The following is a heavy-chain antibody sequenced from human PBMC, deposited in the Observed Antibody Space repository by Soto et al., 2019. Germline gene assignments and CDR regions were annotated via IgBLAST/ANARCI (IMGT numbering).Heavy chain of an antibody. Sequence: EVQLVESGGGLVQPGGSLRLSCAASGFTFSSYSMTWVRQAPGKGLEWVSYISSSSSTIYYADSVKGRFTISRDNAKNSLYLQMNSLRDEDTAVYYCARTTYDFWSGYSDHFDYWGQGTLVTVSS. CDR1: GFTFSSYS. CDR3: ARTTYDFWSGYSDHFDY. V-gene: IGHV3-48*02. D-gene: IGHD3-3*01. CDR2: ISSSSSTI. J-gene: IGHJ4*02.